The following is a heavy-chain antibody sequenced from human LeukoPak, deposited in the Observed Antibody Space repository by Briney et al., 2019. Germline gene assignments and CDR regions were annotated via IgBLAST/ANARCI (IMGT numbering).Heavy chain of an antibody. J-gene: IGHJ6*03. CDR2: TYHSGST. CDR3: ARYSWGNYYYMDV. V-gene: IGHV4-39*07. Sequence: SETLSLTCTVSGGSISSSSYYWGWIRQPPGKGLEWIGTTYHSGSTYYNPSLKSRITISVDTSDNQFSLNLRAVTAADTAVYYCARYSWGNYYYMDVWGKGTTVTVS. CDR1: GGSISSSSYY. D-gene: IGHD3-16*01.